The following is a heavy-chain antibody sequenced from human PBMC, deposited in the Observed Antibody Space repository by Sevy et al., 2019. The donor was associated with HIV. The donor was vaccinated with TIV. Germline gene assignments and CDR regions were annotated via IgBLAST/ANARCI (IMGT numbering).Heavy chain of an antibody. CDR2: IYSSGTS. J-gene: IGHJ6*02. V-gene: IGHV4-4*07. CDR1: GGSINNYW. D-gene: IGHD3-3*01. CDR3: ARYDQDSGGGYYKVQCQYIMDV. Sequence: SETLSLTCTVSGGSINNYWWGWIRQPAGKGLEWIGRIYSSGTSDYNPSLKSRVTMSVDTARNQFSLKMSSVTAADTAVDFWARYDQDSGGGYYKVQCQYIMDVWGQGTTVTVSS.